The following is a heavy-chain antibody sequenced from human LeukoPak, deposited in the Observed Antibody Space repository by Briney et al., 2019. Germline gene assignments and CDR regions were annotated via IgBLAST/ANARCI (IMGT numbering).Heavy chain of an antibody. J-gene: IGHJ4*02. V-gene: IGHV3-9*01. CDR3: AKDIDSDIAAAASQNY. CDR1: GFTFDDYA. CDR2: ISWNSGSI. D-gene: IGHD6-13*01. Sequence: PGGSLRLSCAASGFTFDDYAMHWVRQAPGKGLEWVSGISWNSGSIGYADSVKGRFTISRDNAKNSLYLQMNSLRAEDTALYYCAKDIDSDIAAAASQNYWGQGTLVTVSS.